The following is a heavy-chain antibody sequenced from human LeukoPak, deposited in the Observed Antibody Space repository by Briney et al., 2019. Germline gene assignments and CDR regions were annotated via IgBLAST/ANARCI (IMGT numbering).Heavy chain of an antibody. J-gene: IGHJ6*02. CDR3: ARDPTIYGSGSYYFLDYYYYGMDV. CDR2: INAGNGNT. Sequence: ASVKVSCKASGYTFTSYAMHWVRQAPGQRLEWMGWINAGNGNTEYSQKFQGRVTITRDTSASTAYMELSSLRSEDTAVYYCARDPTIYGSGSYYFLDYYYYGMDVWGQGTTVTVSS. V-gene: IGHV1-3*01. D-gene: IGHD3-10*01. CDR1: GYTFTSYA.